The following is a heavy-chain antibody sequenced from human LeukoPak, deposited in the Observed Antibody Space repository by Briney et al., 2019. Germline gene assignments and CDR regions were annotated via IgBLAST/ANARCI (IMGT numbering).Heavy chain of an antibody. D-gene: IGHD6-13*01. CDR2: INPNSGGT. CDR1: GYTFTGYY. V-gene: IGHV1-2*02. J-gene: IGHJ6*02. CDR3: ARDQSSSSWYFPAYYGMDV. Sequence: ASVKVSCKASGYTFTGYYMHWVRQAPGQGLEWMGWINPNSGGTNYAQKFQGRVTMTRDTSISTAYMELSRLRSDDTAVYYCARDQSSSSWYFPAYYGMDVWGQGTTVTVSS.